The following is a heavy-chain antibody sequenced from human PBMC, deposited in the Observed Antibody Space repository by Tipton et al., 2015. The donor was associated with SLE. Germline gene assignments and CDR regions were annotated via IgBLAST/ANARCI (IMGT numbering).Heavy chain of an antibody. J-gene: IGHJ5*02. Sequence: LSLTCTASGGSIRSSSYYWGWIRQPPGKGLEWIGSIYYSGSTYYNPSLKSRVTISVDTSKNQFSLKLTSVTAADTATYYCARGGEAAAGYSWFDPWGQGTLVTVSS. CDR3: ARGGEAAAGYSWFDP. CDR1: GGSIRSSSYY. V-gene: IGHV4-39*07. D-gene: IGHD6-13*01. CDR2: IYYSGST.